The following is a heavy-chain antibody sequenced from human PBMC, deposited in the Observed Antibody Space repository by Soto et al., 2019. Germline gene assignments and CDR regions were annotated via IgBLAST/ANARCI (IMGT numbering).Heavy chain of an antibody. CDR1: GFTVDDYA. CDR2: ISSNSDTI. Sequence: EVQLVESGGGLVQPGRSLRLSCVASGFTVDDYAMHWVRQAPGKGLEWVSGISSNSDTIDYADSVKGRFTISRDNAKNSLFLQMNSLRPADTALYYCAKDMKWGGMTTIHYFDSWGQGTLVTVSS. J-gene: IGHJ4*02. D-gene: IGHD4-17*01. CDR3: AKDMKWGGMTTIHYFDS. V-gene: IGHV3-9*01.